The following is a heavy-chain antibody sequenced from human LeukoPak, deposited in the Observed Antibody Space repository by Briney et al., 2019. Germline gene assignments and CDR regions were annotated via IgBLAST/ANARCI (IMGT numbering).Heavy chain of an antibody. CDR1: GYSISSGYY. J-gene: IGHJ6*03. Sequence: SETLSLTCTVSGYSISSGYYWGWIRPPPGKGLEWIGSIYHSGSTYYNPSLKSRVTISVDTSKNQFSLKLSSVTAADTAVYYCARALGYCSGGSCYRYYYYMDVWGKGTTVTVSS. D-gene: IGHD2-15*01. CDR3: ARALGYCSGGSCYRYYYYMDV. V-gene: IGHV4-38-2*02. CDR2: IYHSGST.